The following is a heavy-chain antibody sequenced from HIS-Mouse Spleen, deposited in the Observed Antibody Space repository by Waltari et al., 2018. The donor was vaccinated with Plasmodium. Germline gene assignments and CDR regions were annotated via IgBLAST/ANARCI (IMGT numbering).Heavy chain of an antibody. D-gene: IGHD6-13*01. CDR3: AKDRRSSSWYVDY. CDR2: ISYDGSNK. Sequence: QVQLVESGGGVVQPGRSLRLSCAASGFTFSSYGMDWVRQAPGKGVEWVAVISYDGSNKYYADFVKGRFTISRHNSKTTLYLQMNSLRAEDTAVYYCAKDRRSSSWYVDYWGQGTLVTVSS. CDR1: GFTFSSYG. J-gene: IGHJ4*02. V-gene: IGHV3-30*18.